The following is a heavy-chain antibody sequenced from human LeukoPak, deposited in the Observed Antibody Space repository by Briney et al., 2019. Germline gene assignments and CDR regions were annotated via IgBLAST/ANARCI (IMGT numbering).Heavy chain of an antibody. CDR3: ARERAYYDILPRWFDP. J-gene: IGHJ5*02. CDR1: GGSLNTNTW. CDR2: IFHSGST. D-gene: IGHD3-9*01. Sequence: SETLSLTCTVSGGSLNTNTWWSWVRQPPGKGLEWTGEIFHSGSTNYSPSLESRLTISMDKSNNRFSLKLSSVTAADTAVYYCARERAYYDILPRWFDPWGQGTLVTVSS. V-gene: IGHV4-4*02.